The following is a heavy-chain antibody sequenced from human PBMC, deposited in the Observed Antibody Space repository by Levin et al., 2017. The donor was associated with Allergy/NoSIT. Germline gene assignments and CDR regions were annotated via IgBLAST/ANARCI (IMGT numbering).Heavy chain of an antibody. CDR1: GFTFDNYD. CDR2: ISDDGNNK. CDR3: VRGRNPSNMEGRLDH. V-gene: IGHV3-33*01. D-gene: IGHD2/OR15-2a*01. Sequence: GGSLRLSCAASGFTFDNYDMDWVRQAPGKGLEWVALISDDGNNKYFAVSVKGRFSISRDNSKNTVDLQLSSLRVEDTAVYYCVRGRNPSNMEGRLDHWGQGTLVTVSS. J-gene: IGHJ4*02.